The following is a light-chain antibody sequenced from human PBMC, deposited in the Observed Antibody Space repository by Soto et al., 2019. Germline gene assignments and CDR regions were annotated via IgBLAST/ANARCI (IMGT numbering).Light chain of an antibody. CDR3: QQYGISPLT. J-gene: IGKJ4*01. CDR1: QGVNNNY. Sequence: EIVLTQSPDTLSLSPGERGTLSCRASQGVNNNYLAWYQQKPGQAPRLLIYGASTRVTGIPDRFSGSGYGTDFTLTISRLEPEELAVYYCQQYGISPLTFGGGTKVEIK. V-gene: IGKV3-20*01. CDR2: GAS.